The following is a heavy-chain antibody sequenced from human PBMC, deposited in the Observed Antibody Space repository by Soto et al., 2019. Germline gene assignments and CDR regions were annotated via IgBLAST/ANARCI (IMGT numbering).Heavy chain of an antibody. CDR2: IWYDGSNK. D-gene: IGHD3-3*01. V-gene: IGHV3-33*01. CDR1: GFTFSSYG. Sequence: QVQLVESGGGVVQPGRSLRLSCAASGFTFSSYGMHWVRQAPGKGLEWVAVIWYDGSNKYYADSVKGRFTISRDNSKNTLYLHMNSLRAEDTAVYYCARTVRFLEWLPFDYWGQGTLVTVSS. CDR3: ARTVRFLEWLPFDY. J-gene: IGHJ4*02.